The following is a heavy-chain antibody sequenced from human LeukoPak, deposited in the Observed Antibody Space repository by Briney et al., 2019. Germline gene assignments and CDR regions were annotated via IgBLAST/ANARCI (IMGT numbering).Heavy chain of an antibody. V-gene: IGHV4-61*02. CDR3: ARSSTTDANHCYYYYMDV. CDR2: IYTDGSP. Sequence: SDTLSLTCTVSGGSISSGSYYWNWIRQPAGKGLEWIGRIYTDGSPNYNPSLKSRVTISVDTSKNQFSLKLSSVTAADTAVYYCARSSTTDANHCYYYYMDVWGKGTTVTVSS. CDR1: GGSISSGSYY. D-gene: IGHD2-2*01. J-gene: IGHJ6*03.